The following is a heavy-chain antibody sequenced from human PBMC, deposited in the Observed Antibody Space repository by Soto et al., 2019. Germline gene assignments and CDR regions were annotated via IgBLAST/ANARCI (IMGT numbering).Heavy chain of an antibody. D-gene: IGHD5-18*01. V-gene: IGHV4-59*12. CDR1: GGSISSYY. CDR3: ARDRLGYSRRYFDY. J-gene: IGHJ4*02. Sequence: SETLSLTCTVSGGSISSYYWSWIRQPPGKGLEWIGYIYYSGSTNYNPSLKSRVTISVDKSKNQFSLKLSSVTAADTAVYYCARDRLGYSRRYFDYCGQGTLVTVSS. CDR2: IYYSGST.